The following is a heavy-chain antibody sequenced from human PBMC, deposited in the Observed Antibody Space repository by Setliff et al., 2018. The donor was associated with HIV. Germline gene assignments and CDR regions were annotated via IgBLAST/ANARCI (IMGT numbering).Heavy chain of an antibody. J-gene: IGHJ6*02. CDR2: ITDDGTA. CDR3: ARGRSCESDWCWLYYNYYYGMDV. D-gene: IGHD2-8*01. V-gene: IGHV4-34*01. CDR1: GGSLTNYY. Sequence: SETLSLTCAVYGGSLTNYYWSWLRQSPGKGLEWIGEITDDGTATYTSSLKGRVTISLDTSKKQLSLKVTSVTAADTAIYYCARGRSCESDWCWLYYNYYYGMDVWAQGTAVTVSS.